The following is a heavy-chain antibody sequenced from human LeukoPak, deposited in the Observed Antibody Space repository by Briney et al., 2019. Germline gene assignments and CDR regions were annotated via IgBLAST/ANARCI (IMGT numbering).Heavy chain of an antibody. CDR2: IASSGLNT. CDR1: GFMFRDAA. V-gene: IGHV3-23*01. D-gene: IGHD5-12*01. CDR3: ARDIELST. Sequence: PGESLRLSCAASGFMFRDAAMTWVRQAPGKGLEWVSLIASSGLNTYYADSVRGRFTISRDNSKNTLSLQMNSLRVEDTAIYYCARDIELSTWGLGTLVTVSS. J-gene: IGHJ3*01.